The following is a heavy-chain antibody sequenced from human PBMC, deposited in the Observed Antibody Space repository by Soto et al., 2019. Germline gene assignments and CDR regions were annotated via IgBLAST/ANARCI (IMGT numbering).Heavy chain of an antibody. CDR1: GDSFSGYY. Sequence: SETLSLTCAVYGDSFSGYYWSWIRQPPGKGLEWIGEINHSGSTNYNPSLRSRVTISVDTSKNQFSLKLSSVTAADTAVYYCAGRFCSGGSCYLFDYWGQGTLVTVSS. CDR2: INHSGST. D-gene: IGHD2-15*01. J-gene: IGHJ4*02. CDR3: AGRFCSGGSCYLFDY. V-gene: IGHV4-34*01.